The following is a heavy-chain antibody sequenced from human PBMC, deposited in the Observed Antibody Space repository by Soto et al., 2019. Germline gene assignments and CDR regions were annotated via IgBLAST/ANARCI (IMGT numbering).Heavy chain of an antibody. CDR1: GGSMTSYY. CDR3: ARGQRFSDWFDP. J-gene: IGHJ5*02. CDR2: VYSSGGT. D-gene: IGHD3-3*01. V-gene: IGHV4-4*07. Sequence: XETLSLTCTVSGGSMTSYYWTWIRQPAGKGLEWIGRVYSSGGTHYNPSLKSRVTISLDTSKNQFSLRLLSVTDADTAVYFCARGQRFSDWFDPWGQGTLVTVSS.